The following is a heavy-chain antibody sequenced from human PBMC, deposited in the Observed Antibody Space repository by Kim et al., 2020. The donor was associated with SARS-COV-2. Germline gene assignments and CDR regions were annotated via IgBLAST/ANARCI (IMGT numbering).Heavy chain of an antibody. V-gene: IGHV4-39*01. CDR3: ARLPYYYGSGSYYYFDY. J-gene: IGHJ4*02. D-gene: IGHD3-10*01. Sequence: HTSRVTKSVDTSKNQFSLKLSSVTAADTAVYYCARLPYYYGSGSYYYFDYWGQGTLVTVSS.